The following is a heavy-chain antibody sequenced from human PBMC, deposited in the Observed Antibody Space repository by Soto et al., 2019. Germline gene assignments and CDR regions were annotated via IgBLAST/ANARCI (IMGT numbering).Heavy chain of an antibody. D-gene: IGHD5-18*01. CDR3: AHRGYSYGWGQYYYYGMDV. CDR2: IYWDDDK. J-gene: IGHJ6*02. Sequence: QITLKESGPTLVKPTQTLTLTCTFSGFSLSTSGVGVGWIRQPPGKALEWLALIYWDDDKRYSPSLKSRLTITKDTSKNQVGLTMTNMDPVDTATYYCAHRGYSYGWGQYYYYGMDVWGQGTTVTVSS. V-gene: IGHV2-5*02. CDR1: GFSLSTSGVG.